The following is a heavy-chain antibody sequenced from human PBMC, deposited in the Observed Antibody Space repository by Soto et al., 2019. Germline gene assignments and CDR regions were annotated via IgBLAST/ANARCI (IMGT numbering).Heavy chain of an antibody. D-gene: IGHD6-19*01. Sequence: SETLSLTCTVSGGSISSYYWSWIRQPPGKGLEWIGYIYYSGSTNYNPSLKSRVTISVDTSKNQFSLKLSSVTAADTAVYYCERGTVGGSGWLNTFDHWGEGTGAAVSS. CDR1: GGSISSYY. CDR2: IYYSGST. CDR3: ERGTVGGSGWLNTFDH. J-gene: IGHJ4*02. V-gene: IGHV4-59*01.